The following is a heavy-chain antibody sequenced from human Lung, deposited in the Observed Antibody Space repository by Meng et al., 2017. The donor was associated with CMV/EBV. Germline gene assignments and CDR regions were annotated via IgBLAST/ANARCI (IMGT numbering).Heavy chain of an antibody. Sequence: QEQLVQSGAELKKPGASVKVSCKASGYSFTSYSLNWLRQAPGQGLEWLGWINTYSGNPTYAHGFTGRIVFSLDTSVSTAYLQISSLKAEDTAVYYCARAWDTSFFWGQGTLVTRLL. CDR2: INTYSGNP. D-gene: IGHD2/OR15-2a*01. V-gene: IGHV7-4-1*02. J-gene: IGHJ4*02. CDR1: GYSFTSYS. CDR3: ARAWDTSFF.